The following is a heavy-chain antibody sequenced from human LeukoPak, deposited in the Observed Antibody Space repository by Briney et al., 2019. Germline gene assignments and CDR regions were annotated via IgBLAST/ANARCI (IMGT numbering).Heavy chain of an antibody. CDR3: ARDNVVVTAEIDY. D-gene: IGHD2-21*02. Sequence: PGGSLRLSCAASGFTFSSYTMNWVRQAPGKGLEWVSYISSSSSTIYYADSVKGRFTISRDNAKNSLYLQMNSLRAEDTAVYYCARDNVVVTAEIDYWGQGTLVTVSS. CDR1: GFTFSSYT. CDR2: ISSSSSTI. V-gene: IGHV3-48*01. J-gene: IGHJ4*02.